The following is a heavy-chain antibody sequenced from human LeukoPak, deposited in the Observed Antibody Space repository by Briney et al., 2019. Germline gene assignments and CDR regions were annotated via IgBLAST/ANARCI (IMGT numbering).Heavy chain of an antibody. CDR1: GGSISSYY. D-gene: IGHD2-15*01. CDR3: ARENRYCTGGNCYETLDY. Sequence: PSGTLSLTCAVSGGSISSYYWSWIRQPPGKGLEWIGYIYYSGSTNYNPSLKSRVTISVDTSKNQFSLKLTSVTAADTAVYYCARENRYCTGGNCYETLDYWGQGTLVTVFS. J-gene: IGHJ4*02. V-gene: IGHV4-59*01. CDR2: IYYSGST.